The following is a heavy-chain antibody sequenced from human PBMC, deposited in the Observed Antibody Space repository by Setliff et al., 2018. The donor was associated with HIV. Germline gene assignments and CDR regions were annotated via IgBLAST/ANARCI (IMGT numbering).Heavy chain of an antibody. J-gene: IGHJ6*03. CDR1: GGSISSSSYY. CDR3: ARYRDPPGTRWIFYYYYMDL. CDR2: IYYSGST. D-gene: IGHD5-12*01. Sequence: SETLSLTCTVSGGSISSSSYYWGWIRQPPGKGLEWIGSIYYSGSTYYNPSLKSRVTIFVDTSKNQFSLRLSSVTAADTAVYYCARYRDPPGTRWIFYYYYMDLWGEGTTVTVSS. V-gene: IGHV4-39*01.